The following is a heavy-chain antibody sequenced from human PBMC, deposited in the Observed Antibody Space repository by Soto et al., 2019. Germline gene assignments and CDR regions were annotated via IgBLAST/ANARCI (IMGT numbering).Heavy chain of an antibody. CDR1: GGSIGSYY. V-gene: IGHV4-59*01. D-gene: IGHD3-9*01. J-gene: IGHJ3*02. Sequence: TLSLTCTVSGGSIGSYYWSWIRQPPGKGLEWIGYIYYSGSTNYNPSLKSRVTISVDTSKNQFSLKLSSVTAADTAVYYCARGLDYDILTGYQRDDAFDIWGQGTMVTVSS. CDR2: IYYSGST. CDR3: ARGLDYDILTGYQRDDAFDI.